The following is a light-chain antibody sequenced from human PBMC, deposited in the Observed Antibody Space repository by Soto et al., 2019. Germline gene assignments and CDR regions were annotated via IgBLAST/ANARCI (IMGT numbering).Light chain of an antibody. CDR1: QSVSTY. V-gene: IGKV3-11*01. CDR3: QQRSSWPRT. Sequence: EIVLTQSPATLSLSPGERATLSCRASQSVSTYLAWYQQKPGQAPRLLIYDASNRATGIPARFSGRGSGTDFTLTISSLEPEDFAVYYCQQRSSWPRTFGQGTRLEIK. CDR2: DAS. J-gene: IGKJ5*01.